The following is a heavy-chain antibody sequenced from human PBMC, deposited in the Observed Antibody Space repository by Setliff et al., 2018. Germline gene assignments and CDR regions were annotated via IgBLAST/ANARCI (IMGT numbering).Heavy chain of an antibody. D-gene: IGHD6-13*01. Sequence: GASVKVSCKASGYTSTSYGISWVRQAPGQGLEWMGWISAYNGNTNYAQKLQGRVTTTTDTSTSTAYMELRSLRSDDTAVYYCARVGSSSWLHPDVYYYYGMDVWGQGTTVTVSS. V-gene: IGHV1-18*01. CDR3: ARVGSSSWLHPDVYYYYGMDV. CDR1: GYTSTSYG. CDR2: ISAYNGNT. J-gene: IGHJ6*02.